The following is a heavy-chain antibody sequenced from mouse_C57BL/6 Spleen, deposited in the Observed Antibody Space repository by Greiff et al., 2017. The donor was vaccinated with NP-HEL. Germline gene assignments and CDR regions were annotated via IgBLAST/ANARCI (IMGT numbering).Heavy chain of an antibody. V-gene: IGHV1-64*01. CDR2: IHPNSGST. Sequence: QVHVKQSGAELVKPGASVKLSCKASGYTFTSYWMHWVKQRPGQGLEWIGMIHPNSGSTHYNEKFKSTATLTVDKSSSTAYMQLSSLTSEDSAVYYCARSTDYYAMDYWGQGTSVTVSS. CDR1: GYTFTSYW. J-gene: IGHJ4*01. D-gene: IGHD1-1*01. CDR3: ARSTDYYAMDY.